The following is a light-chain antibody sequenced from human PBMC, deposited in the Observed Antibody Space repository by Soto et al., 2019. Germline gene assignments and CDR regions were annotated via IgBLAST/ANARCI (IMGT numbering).Light chain of an antibody. CDR3: LQDYHLPIT. CDR2: GAS. V-gene: IGKV3D-7*01. J-gene: IGKJ5*01. Sequence: EIVLTQSPGTLSLSPGKRATLSCRASQSVSSSYLAWYQQKPGQAPRLLIYGASTRATGIPARFSGSGRGSGTDFTLTISSLHPEDFAVYYCLQDYHLPITFGQGTRLEIK. CDR1: QSVSSSY.